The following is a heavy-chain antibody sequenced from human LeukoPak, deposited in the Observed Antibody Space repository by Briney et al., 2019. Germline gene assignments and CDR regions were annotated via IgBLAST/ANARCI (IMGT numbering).Heavy chain of an antibody. CDR3: ARAPVTSCSGVLCYPFDY. D-gene: IGHD2-15*01. V-gene: IGHV3-23*01. CDR2: ITGSGDTT. CDR1: GLTFRINA. Sequence: PGGSLRLSCAASGLTFRINAMSWVRQAPGKGLECVSAITGSGDTTYYADSVKGRFTISRDNSKNTLYLQMNSLRAEDTAVYYCARAPVTSCSGVLCYPFDYWGQGTLVTVSS. J-gene: IGHJ4*02.